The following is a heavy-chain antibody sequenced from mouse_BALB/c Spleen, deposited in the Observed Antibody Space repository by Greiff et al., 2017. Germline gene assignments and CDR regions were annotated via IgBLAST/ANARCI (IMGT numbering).Heavy chain of an antibody. CDR3: ARASSPTGHDY. V-gene: IGHV5-17*02. J-gene: IGHJ2*01. Sequence: DVQLVESGGGLVQPGGSRKLSCAASGFTFSSFGMHWVRQAPEKGLEWVAYISSGSSTIYYADTVKGRFTISRDNPKNTLFLQMTSLRSEDTAMYYCARASSPTGHDYWGQGTTLTVSS. CDR2: ISSGSSTI. CDR1: GFTFSSFG. D-gene: IGHD4-1*02.